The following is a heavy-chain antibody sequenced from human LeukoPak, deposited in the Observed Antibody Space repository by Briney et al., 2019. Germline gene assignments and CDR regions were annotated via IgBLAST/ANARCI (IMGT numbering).Heavy chain of an antibody. J-gene: IGHJ4*02. CDR3: ARERSTMIVVVINSYSDY. D-gene: IGHD3-22*01. CDR1: GFTFSSYS. Sequence: GGSLRLSCAASGFTFSSYSMNWVRQAPGKGLEWVSSISSSSSYIYYADSVKGRFTISRDNAKNSLYLQMNSLRAEGTAVYYCARERSTMIVVVINSYSDYWGQGTLVTVSS. V-gene: IGHV3-21*01. CDR2: ISSSSSYI.